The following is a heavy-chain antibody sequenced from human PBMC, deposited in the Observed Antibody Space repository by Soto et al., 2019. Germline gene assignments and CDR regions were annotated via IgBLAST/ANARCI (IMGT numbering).Heavy chain of an antibody. CDR1: GFTFSSYA. CDR3: ARAGHSGYVDAFDI. J-gene: IGHJ3*02. Sequence: PGGSLRLSCAASGFTFSSYAMHWVRQAPGKGLEWVAVISYDGSNKYYADSVKGRFTISRDNSKNTLYLQMNSLRAEDTAVYYCARAGHSGYVDAFDIWGQGTMVTVSS. D-gene: IGHD5-12*01. CDR2: ISYDGSNK. V-gene: IGHV3-30-3*01.